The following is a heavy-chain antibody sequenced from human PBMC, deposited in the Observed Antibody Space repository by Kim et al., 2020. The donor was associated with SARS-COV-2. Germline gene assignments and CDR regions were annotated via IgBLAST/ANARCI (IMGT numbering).Heavy chain of an antibody. D-gene: IGHD2-15*01. J-gene: IGHJ4*02. Sequence: GGSLRLSCAASGFTFSSHAMHWVRQAPGKGLEWVAFISYDGSNKNYADSVKGRFTISRDNSKDTVYLQMNSLRDEDMAVYYCAKGGGGTLDYWGQGTVVTVSS. V-gene: IGHV3-30-3*01. CDR2: ISYDGSNK. CDR3: AKGGGGTLDY. CDR1: GFTFSSHA.